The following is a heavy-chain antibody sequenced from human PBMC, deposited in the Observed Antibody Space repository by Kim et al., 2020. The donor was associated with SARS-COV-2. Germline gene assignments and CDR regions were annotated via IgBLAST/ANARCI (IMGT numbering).Heavy chain of an antibody. CDR2: ISGSGGST. Sequence: GGSLRLSCAASGFTFSSYAMSWVRQAPGKGLEWVSAISGSGGSTYYADSVKGRFTISRDNSKNTLYLQMNSLRAEDTAVYYCAKAPLVAYDSSGYYFDYWGQGTLVTVSS. V-gene: IGHV3-23*01. CDR1: GFTFSSYA. J-gene: IGHJ4*02. CDR3: AKAPLVAYDSSGYYFDY. D-gene: IGHD3-22*01.